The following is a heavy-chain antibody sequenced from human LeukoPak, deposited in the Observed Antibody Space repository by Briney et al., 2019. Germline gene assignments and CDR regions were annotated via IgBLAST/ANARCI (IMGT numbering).Heavy chain of an antibody. V-gene: IGHV3-21*01. CDR3: ARGGGNYYDSSGYLFDF. J-gene: IGHJ4*02. D-gene: IGHD3-22*01. CDR2: ISSSSSYI. CDR1: GFTFSSYS. Sequence: GGSLRLSCAASGFTFSSYSMNWVRQAPGKGLEWVSSISSSSSYIYYADSVKGRFTISRDNAKNSLYLQMNSLRAEDTAVYYCARGGGNYYDSSGYLFDFWGQGTLVTVSS.